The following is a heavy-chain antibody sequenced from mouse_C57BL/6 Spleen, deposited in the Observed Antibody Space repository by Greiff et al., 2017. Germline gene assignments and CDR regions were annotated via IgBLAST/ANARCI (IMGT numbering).Heavy chain of an antibody. Sequence: QVPLKESGAELVKPGASVKISCNASGYAFRRYWMNWVKQRPGKGLEWIGQIYPGDGDTNYNGKFKGQATLTADKSASTAYMQRSSLPSEDSAVYFCARLNYGSRPDYWGQGTTLTVSS. CDR2: IYPGDGDT. D-gene: IGHD1-1*01. CDR3: ARLNYGSRPDY. CDR1: GYAFRRYW. J-gene: IGHJ2*01. V-gene: IGHV1-80*01.